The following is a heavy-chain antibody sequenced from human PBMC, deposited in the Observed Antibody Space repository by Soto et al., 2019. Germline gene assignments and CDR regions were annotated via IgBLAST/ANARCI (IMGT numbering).Heavy chain of an antibody. Sequence: GGSLRLSCAASGFTFSNYGMHWVRQAPGKGLEWVALIWYDGNNKYYADSVKGRFTISRDNSKNALYLQMNSLRVEDTAVYYCARDANWYFDYWGQGTLVTVSS. V-gene: IGHV3-33*01. J-gene: IGHJ4*02. CDR3: ARDANWYFDY. CDR1: GFTFSNYG. CDR2: IWYDGNNK.